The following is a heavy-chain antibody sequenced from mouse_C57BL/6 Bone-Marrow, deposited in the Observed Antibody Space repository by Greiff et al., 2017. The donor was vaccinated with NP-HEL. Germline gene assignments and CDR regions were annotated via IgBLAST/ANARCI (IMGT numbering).Heavy chain of an antibody. CDR1: GFTFSSYA. CDR3: ARDPSYYGSSYSWYFDV. J-gene: IGHJ1*03. Sequence: EVKLVESGGGLVKPGGSLKLSCAASGFTFSSYAMSWVRQTPEKRLEWVATISDGGSYTYYPDNVKGRFTISRDNAKNNLYLQMSHLKSEDTAMYYCARDPSYYGSSYSWYFDVWGTGTTVTVSS. V-gene: IGHV5-4*01. D-gene: IGHD1-1*01. CDR2: ISDGGSYT.